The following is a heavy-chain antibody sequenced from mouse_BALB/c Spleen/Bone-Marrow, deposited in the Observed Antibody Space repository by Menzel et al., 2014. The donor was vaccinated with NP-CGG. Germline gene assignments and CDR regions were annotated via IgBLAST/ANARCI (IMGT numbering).Heavy chain of an antibody. Sequence: EVQQVESGPGLVKPSQSLSLTCSVTGYSITSGYYWNWIRQFPGNKLEWMGYISYDGSNNYNPSLKNRISITRDTSKNQFFLKLNSVTTEDTATYYCARDPGLDYDSFDCWGQGTTLTVSS. CDR1: GYSITSGYY. CDR3: ARDPGLDYDSFDC. D-gene: IGHD2-4*01. J-gene: IGHJ2*01. V-gene: IGHV3-6*02. CDR2: ISYDGSN.